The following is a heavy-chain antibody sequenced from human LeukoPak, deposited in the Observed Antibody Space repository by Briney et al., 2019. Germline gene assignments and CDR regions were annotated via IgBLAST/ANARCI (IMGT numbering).Heavy chain of an antibody. CDR2: ISSSSSTI. J-gene: IGHJ5*02. D-gene: IGHD1-1*01. Sequence: GGSLRLSCAASGFTFSSYSMNWVRQAPGKGLEWVSYISSSSSTIYYADSVKGRFTISRDNAKNSLYLQMNSLRAEDTAVYYCARGGVSIPLEPWGQGTLVTVSS. V-gene: IGHV3-48*01. CDR3: ARGGVSIPLEP. CDR1: GFTFSSYS.